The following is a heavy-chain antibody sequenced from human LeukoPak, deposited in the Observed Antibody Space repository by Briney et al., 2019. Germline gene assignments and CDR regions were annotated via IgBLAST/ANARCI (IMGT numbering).Heavy chain of an antibody. CDR2: INHSGST. J-gene: IGHJ4*02. D-gene: IGHD3-10*01. CDR1: GGSFSGYY. Sequence: PSETLSLTCAVHGGSFSGYYWSWIRQPPGKGLEWTGEINHSGSTNYNPSLKSRVTISADTSKKQFSLKLSSVAAADTAVYYCASGGALAGFDYWGQGTLVTVSS. CDR3: ASGGALAGFDY. V-gene: IGHV4-34*01.